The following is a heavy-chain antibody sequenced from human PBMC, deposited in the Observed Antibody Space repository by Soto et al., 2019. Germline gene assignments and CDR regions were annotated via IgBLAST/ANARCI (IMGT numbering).Heavy chain of an antibody. V-gene: IGHV3-21*01. CDR1: GFTFSSYS. CDR3: ARGPRSGSYNWFDP. CDR2: ISSSSYI. D-gene: IGHD1-26*01. J-gene: IGHJ5*02. Sequence: PGGSLRLSCAASGFTFSSYSMNWVRQAPGKGLEWVSSISSSSYIYYADSVKGRFTISRDNAKNSLYLQMNSLRAEDTAVYYCARGPRSGSYNWFDPWGQGTLVTVSS.